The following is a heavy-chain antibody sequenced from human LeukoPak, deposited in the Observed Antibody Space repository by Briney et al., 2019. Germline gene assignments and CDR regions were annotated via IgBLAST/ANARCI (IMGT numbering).Heavy chain of an antibody. CDR3: GRFGYVAGVDL. Sequence: GGSLRLSCAASGFSLSTYWVTWVRQAPGTGLEWVANINPGGTETYYVEPVKGRFTISRDNAKNLVYLQMNSLRAEDSAVYHCGRFGYVAGVDLWGQGALVTVSS. V-gene: IGHV3-7*01. CDR2: INPGGTET. D-gene: IGHD6-19*01. CDR1: GFSLSTYW. J-gene: IGHJ4*02.